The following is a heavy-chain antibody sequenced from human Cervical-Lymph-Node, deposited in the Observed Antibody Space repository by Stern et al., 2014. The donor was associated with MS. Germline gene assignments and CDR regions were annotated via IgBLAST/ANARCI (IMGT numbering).Heavy chain of an antibody. CDR2: IYPGASET. V-gene: IGHV5-51*01. Sequence: EVQLGESGAELIRPGESLKISCKGSGFKFSIYWIAWASQMPGKGLEWMGSIYPGASETRCSPSFQGQVTMSADKSTSTAYLQWSSLNASDTAMYFCARQTTAWASDVWGQGTLVTVSS. CDR1: GFKFSIYW. CDR3: ARQTTAWASDV. J-gene: IGHJ4*02. D-gene: IGHD1-14*01.